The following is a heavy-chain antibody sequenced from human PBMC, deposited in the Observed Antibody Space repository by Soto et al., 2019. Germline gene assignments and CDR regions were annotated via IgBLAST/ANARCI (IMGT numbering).Heavy chain of an antibody. CDR1: GGSIISGY. CDR2: ISYSGNT. Sequence: SETLSLTCTVSGGSIISGYWSWIRQPPGKGLEWIGYISYSGNTNYNPSLKSRVTMSVDTPRNQFSLRLSSVTTADTAVYYCAGLRGYAGSPIDYWGQGTLVTVSS. CDR3: AGLRGYAGSPIDY. D-gene: IGHD2-15*01. J-gene: IGHJ4*02. V-gene: IGHV4-59*01.